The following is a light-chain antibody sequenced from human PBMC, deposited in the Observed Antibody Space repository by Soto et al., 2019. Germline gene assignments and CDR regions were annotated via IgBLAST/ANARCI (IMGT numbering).Light chain of an antibody. J-gene: IGLJ1*01. V-gene: IGLV1-51*01. Sequence: QWVLAQPPSRSAAPGQKVTISYSGSSPNIGGNSVSWYQQLPGTAPKLLIYDDNKRPSGIPDRFSGSKSGTSATLGITGFQTGDEADYYCGSWDSSLSAYVFGTGTKVTVL. CDR2: DDN. CDR3: GSWDSSLSAYV. CDR1: SPNIGGNS.